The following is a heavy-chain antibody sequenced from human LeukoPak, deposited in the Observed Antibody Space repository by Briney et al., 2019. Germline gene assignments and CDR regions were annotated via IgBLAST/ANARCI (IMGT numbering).Heavy chain of an antibody. CDR3: ARRGSSWYVY. D-gene: IGHD6-13*01. V-gene: IGHV4-34*01. J-gene: IGHJ4*02. Sequence: SETLSLTCAVYGRSFSGYYWGWIRQPPGKGLEWIGEINHSGSTNYNPSLKSRVTISVDTSKNQFSLKLSSVTAADTAVYYCARRGSSWYVYWGQGTLVTVSS. CDR2: INHSGST. CDR1: GRSFSGYY.